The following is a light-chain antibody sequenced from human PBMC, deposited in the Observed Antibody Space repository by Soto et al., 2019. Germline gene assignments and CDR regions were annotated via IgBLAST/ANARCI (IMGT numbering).Light chain of an antibody. CDR2: KAS. J-gene: IGKJ2*01. V-gene: IGKV1-5*03. Sequence: DIQMTQSPSTLSASVGDRVTITCRASQNIGSWLAWYQQKLGKTPKVLIYKASTLETGVPSRFSGSGSGTDFTLTISSLQPDDFATYYCQNYNSHSSTFGQGTKLEI. CDR3: QNYNSHSST. CDR1: QNIGSW.